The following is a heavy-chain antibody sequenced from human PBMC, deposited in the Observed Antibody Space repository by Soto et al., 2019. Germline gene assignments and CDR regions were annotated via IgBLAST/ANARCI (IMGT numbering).Heavy chain of an antibody. J-gene: IGHJ4*02. CDR3: ATDSRNVGIGYFDS. CDR2: IVSGGST. D-gene: IGHD1-26*01. V-gene: IGHV3-53*01. CDR1: GFKVGSSY. Sequence: EVKVIESGGDLIEPGGSLRLSCAASGFKVGSSYVTWVRQAPGEGLEWVSVIVSGGSTHYADSVTGRFTVSRDVSNNTVDLHMRSLRAEDTAVYFCATDSRNVGIGYFDSWGLGTLVTVAS.